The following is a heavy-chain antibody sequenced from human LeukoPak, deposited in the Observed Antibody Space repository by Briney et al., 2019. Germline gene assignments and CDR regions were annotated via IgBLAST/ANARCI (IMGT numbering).Heavy chain of an antibody. V-gene: IGHV3-74*01. J-gene: IGHJ6*02. Sequence: PGGSLRLSCAASGFTLSSYWMHWVRHAPGKGLVWVSRINSDGSSTSYGDSVKGRFTISRDNAKSTLYLQMNSLRAEATAVYYCARGPQRGAAANYYGMDVWGQGTTVTVSS. CDR2: INSDGSST. CDR3: ARGPQRGAAANYYGMDV. D-gene: IGHD2-2*01. CDR1: GFTLSSYW.